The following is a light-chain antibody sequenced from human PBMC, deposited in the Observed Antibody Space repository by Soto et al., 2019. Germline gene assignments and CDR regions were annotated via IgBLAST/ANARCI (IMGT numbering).Light chain of an antibody. CDR2: GTS. J-gene: IGKJ1*01. Sequence: KLLTQSPGTLSLSPGERAPLFCRARPSLSSSLAWYQQKSCQAPRLIIYGTSRRATGVPVRFSGSGSGTDFTLTISSLQSEDFGVYFCQQYDNWPWTFGQGTKVEMK. CDR3: QQYDNWPWT. CDR1: PSLSSS. V-gene: IGKV3-15*01.